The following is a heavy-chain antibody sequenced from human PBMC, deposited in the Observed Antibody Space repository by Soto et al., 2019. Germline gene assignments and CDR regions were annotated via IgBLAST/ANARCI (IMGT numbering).Heavy chain of an antibody. CDR2: SCNSGSCT. CDR1: GLSLSGHY. D-gene: IGHD1-1*01. J-gene: IGHJ4*02. V-gene: IGHV3-11*06. Sequence: WGSLRRSCAASGLSLSGHYRSWIRQAPGKGLEWNGQSCNSGSCTRYVDSVKGRFSISRGSAESSRCLQTISHRRHDTATSYCVKSSDNYNLLDYWRTGPPVTASS. CDR3: VKSSDNYNLLDY.